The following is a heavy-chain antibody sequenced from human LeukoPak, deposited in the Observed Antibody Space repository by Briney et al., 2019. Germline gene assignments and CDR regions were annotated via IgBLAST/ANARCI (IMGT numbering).Heavy chain of an antibody. J-gene: IGHJ6*02. CDR1: GGTFSSYA. V-gene: IGHV1-69*13. CDR3: ARAMTVQQQSWAPYSGMDV. Sequence: SVKVSCKASGGTFSSYAISWVRQAPGQGLEWMGGIIPIFGTANYAQKFQGRVTITADEATSTAYMELSSLRSEDTAVYYCARAMTVQQQSWAPYSGMDVWGQGTTVTVSS. CDR2: IIPIFGTA. D-gene: IGHD4-11*01.